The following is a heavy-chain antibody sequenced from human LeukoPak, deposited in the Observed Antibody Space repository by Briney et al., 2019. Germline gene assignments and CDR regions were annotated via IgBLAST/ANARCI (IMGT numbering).Heavy chain of an antibody. CDR1: GFAFGDYA. D-gene: IGHD1-26*01. Sequence: PGGSLRLSCTASGFAFGDYAMSWVRQAPGKGLEWVGFIRSKAYGGTTEYAASVKGRFTISRDDSKSIAYLQMNSLKTEDTAVYYCTREGYSGSYQLLDYWGQGTLVTVSS. V-gene: IGHV3-49*04. J-gene: IGHJ4*02. CDR3: TREGYSGSYQLLDY. CDR2: IRSKAYGGTT.